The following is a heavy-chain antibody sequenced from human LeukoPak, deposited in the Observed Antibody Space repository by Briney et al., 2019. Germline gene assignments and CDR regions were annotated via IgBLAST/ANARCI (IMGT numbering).Heavy chain of an antibody. Sequence: ASVKVSCKASGYTFTSYYMHWVRQAPGQGLEWMGWINPNSGGTNYAQKFQGWVTMTRDTSISTAYMELSRLRSDDTAVYYCARDKMATIKGNAFDIWGQGTMVTVSS. D-gene: IGHD5-24*01. CDR1: GYTFTSYY. J-gene: IGHJ3*02. CDR3: ARDKMATIKGNAFDI. V-gene: IGHV1-2*04. CDR2: INPNSGGT.